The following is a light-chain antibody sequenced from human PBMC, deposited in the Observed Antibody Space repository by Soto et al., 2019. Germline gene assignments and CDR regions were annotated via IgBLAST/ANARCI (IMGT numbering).Light chain of an antibody. Sequence: EIVLTQSPGTLSLSPGERATLSCRASQSVSSTYLAWYQQKPGQAPRLLIYGVSSRIPGIPDRFSGSGSGTDFTLTISRLEPEDFAVYYCQQYGSSPRAWTFGQGTKVEIK. CDR2: GVS. CDR1: QSVSSTY. V-gene: IGKV3-20*01. J-gene: IGKJ1*01. CDR3: QQYGSSPRAWT.